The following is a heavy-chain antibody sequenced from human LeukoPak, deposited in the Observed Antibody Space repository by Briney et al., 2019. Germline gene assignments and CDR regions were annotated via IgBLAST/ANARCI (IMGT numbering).Heavy chain of an antibody. Sequence: GGSLTLSCAVSRFTFSTYGMHWVRQATGKGLEWVAVISYDGSYTSYADSVKGRFTISRDKSKYTLYLQMNSLRVEDTAVYYCARDPSGSGSDWPNWGFDCWGQGTLVTVSS. D-gene: IGHD1-26*01. CDR1: RFTFSTYG. CDR2: ISYDGSYT. CDR3: ARDPSGSGSDWPNWGFDC. V-gene: IGHV3-30*03. J-gene: IGHJ4*02.